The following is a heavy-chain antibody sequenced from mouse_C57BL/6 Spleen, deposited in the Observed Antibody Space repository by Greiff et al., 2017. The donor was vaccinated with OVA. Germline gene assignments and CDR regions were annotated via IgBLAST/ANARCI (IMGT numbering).Heavy chain of an antibody. D-gene: IGHD3-2*02. CDR3: ARELRGFAY. CDR2: IYPSDSET. Sequence: QVHVKQPGAELVRPGSSVKLSCKASGYTFTSYWMDWVKQRPGQGLEWIGNIYPSDSETHYHQKFKDKATLTVDKSSSTAYMQLSSLTSEDSAVYYCARELRGFAYWGQGTLVTVSA. J-gene: IGHJ3*01. CDR1: GYTFTSYW. V-gene: IGHV1-61*01.